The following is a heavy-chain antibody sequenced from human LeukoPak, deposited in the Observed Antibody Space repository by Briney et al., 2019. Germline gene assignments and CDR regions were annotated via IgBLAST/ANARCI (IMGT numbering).Heavy chain of an antibody. CDR3: ARDYGDSPIGDAFDI. CDR1: GFTFSSYG. D-gene: IGHD4-17*01. V-gene: IGHV3-33*01. CDR2: IWYDGSNK. Sequence: AGGSLRLSCAASGFTFSSYGMHWVRQAPGKGLEWVAVIWYDGSNKYYADSVKGRFTISRDNSKNTLYLQMNSLRAEDTAVYYCARDYGDSPIGDAFDIWGQGTMVTVSS. J-gene: IGHJ3*02.